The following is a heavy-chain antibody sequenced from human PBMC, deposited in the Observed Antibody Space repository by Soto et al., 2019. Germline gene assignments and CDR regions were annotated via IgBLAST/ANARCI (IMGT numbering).Heavy chain of an antibody. CDR1: GGSISSYY. Sequence: QVQLQESGPGLVKPSETLSLTCTVSGGSISSYYWSWIRQPPGKGLEWIGYIYYSGSTNYNPSLKSRVTISVDTSKNQFSLKLSSVTAADTAVYYCARGPRYSSSWYVGETFLWYFDLWGRGTLVTVSS. D-gene: IGHD6-13*01. V-gene: IGHV4-59*01. CDR2: IYYSGST. J-gene: IGHJ2*01. CDR3: ARGPRYSSSWYVGETFLWYFDL.